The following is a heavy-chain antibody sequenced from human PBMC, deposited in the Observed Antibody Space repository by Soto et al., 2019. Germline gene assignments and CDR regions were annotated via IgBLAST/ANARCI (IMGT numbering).Heavy chain of an antibody. V-gene: IGHV4-4*02. CDR3: ASVGSDYDNSGYYLP. D-gene: IGHD3-22*01. CDR2: IYHSGST. J-gene: IGHJ5*02. CDR1: GGSVSSSNW. Sequence: SETLSLTCIVSGGSVSSSNWSSWFRQPPGKGLEGIGEIYHSGSTTYNPSLKSRATISVDKSETQFSLRLKSVTAADTAVYYCASVGSDYDNSGYYLPWGPGTLVTVSS.